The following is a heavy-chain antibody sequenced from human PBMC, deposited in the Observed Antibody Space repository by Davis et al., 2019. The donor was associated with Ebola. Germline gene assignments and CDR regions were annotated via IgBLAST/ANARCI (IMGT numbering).Heavy chain of an antibody. CDR2: ISYDGSNK. V-gene: IGHV3-30-3*01. CDR1: GFTFSSYA. J-gene: IGHJ4*02. Sequence: GESLKISCAASGFTFSSYAMHWVRQAPGKGLEWVAVISYDGSNKYYADSVKGRFTISRDNSKNTLYLQMNSLRAEDTAVYYCAKDRARYYDFWSGYCFDYWGQGTLVTVSS. CDR3: AKDRARYYDFWSGYCFDY. D-gene: IGHD3-3*01.